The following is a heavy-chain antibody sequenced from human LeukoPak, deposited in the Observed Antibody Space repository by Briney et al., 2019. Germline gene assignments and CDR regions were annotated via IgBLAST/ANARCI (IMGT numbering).Heavy chain of an antibody. CDR3: ARQNDFRLDY. CDR2: IYPGDSDT. D-gene: IGHD3-3*01. J-gene: IGHJ4*02. V-gene: IGHV5-51*01. CDR1: GYTFSSYW. Sequence: GESLKISCKGTGYTFSSYWIGWVRQMPGKGLEWMGIIYPGDSDTRYSPSLQGQVTISVDTSIGTAYLQWSSLKASDTAIYYCARQNDFRLDYWGQGTLVTVSS.